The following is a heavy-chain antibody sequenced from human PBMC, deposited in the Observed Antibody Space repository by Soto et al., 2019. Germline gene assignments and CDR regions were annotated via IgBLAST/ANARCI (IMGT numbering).Heavy chain of an antibody. V-gene: IGHV1-3*01. Sequence: EASVKVSCKASGYSFINYAMFWVRQAPGQRLEWMGWINAASGNTKYSQKFQGRVTITRDTLASTAYMELSSLRSEDTAIYYCARGQSSGWTALDYWGQGALVTVSS. D-gene: IGHD6-25*01. CDR2: INAASGNT. CDR1: GYSFINYA. CDR3: ARGQSSGWTALDY. J-gene: IGHJ4*02.